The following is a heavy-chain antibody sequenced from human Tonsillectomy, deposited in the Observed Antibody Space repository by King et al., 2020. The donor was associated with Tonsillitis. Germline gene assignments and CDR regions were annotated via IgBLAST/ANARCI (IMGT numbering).Heavy chain of an antibody. CDR3: PRHGRGPCGFYYFDY. J-gene: IGHJ4*02. Sequence: VQLVESGAEVKKPGESLRISCKGSGYYFSNYWITWVRQMPGKGLEWMGRIDPRDSETRYRPSFQGHVTISVDNSISTVYLQWIRLEAPDTAMYYCPRHGRGPCGFYYFDYWGQGNLVTVSS. CDR2: IDPRDSET. CDR1: GYYFSNYW. D-gene: IGHD2-21*01. V-gene: IGHV5-10-1*03.